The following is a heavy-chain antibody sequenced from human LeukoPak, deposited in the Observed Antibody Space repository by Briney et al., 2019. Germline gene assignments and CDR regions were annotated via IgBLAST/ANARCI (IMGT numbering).Heavy chain of an antibody. J-gene: IGHJ4*02. CDR3: AKERNSKGYFDY. V-gene: IGHV3-23*01. CDR2: ISGSGGST. D-gene: IGHD1-14*01. Sequence: SGGSLRLSCAASGFTFSAYAMSWVRQAPGKGLEWVSSISGSGGSTYYADSVKGRFTNSRDNSKNTLYLQMNSLRAEDTAVYYCAKERNSKGYFDYWGQGTLVTVSS. CDR1: GFTFSAYA.